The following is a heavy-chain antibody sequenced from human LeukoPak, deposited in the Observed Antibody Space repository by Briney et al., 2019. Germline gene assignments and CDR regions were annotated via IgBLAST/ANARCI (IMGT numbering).Heavy chain of an antibody. CDR3: ATTTPYSGYDYGVH. CDR2: ISGSGGST. CDR1: GFTFSSYA. Sequence: PGGSLRLSCAASGFTFSSYAMSWVRQAPGKGLEWVSAISGSGGSTYYAGSVKGRFTISRDNSKNTLYLQMNSLRAEDTAVYYCATTTPYSGYDYGVHWGQGTLVTVSS. D-gene: IGHD5-12*01. J-gene: IGHJ4*02. V-gene: IGHV3-23*01.